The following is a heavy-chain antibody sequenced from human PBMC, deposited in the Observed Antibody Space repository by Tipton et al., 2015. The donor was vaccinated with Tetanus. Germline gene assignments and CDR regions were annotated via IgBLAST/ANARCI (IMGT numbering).Heavy chain of an antibody. CDR1: EYIFTGYY. D-gene: IGHD3-22*01. Sequence: QLVQSGAEVKKPGTSMKVSCKASEYIFTGYYLHWVRQAPGQGLEWMGWINPNNGATKYAQKFQGRVTMARDTSITTGYMELSSLRSDDTAVYYCARDRGDYIYYGMDVWGPGTTVTVS. V-gene: IGHV1-2*02. CDR2: INPNNGAT. J-gene: IGHJ6*02. CDR3: ARDRGDYIYYGMDV.